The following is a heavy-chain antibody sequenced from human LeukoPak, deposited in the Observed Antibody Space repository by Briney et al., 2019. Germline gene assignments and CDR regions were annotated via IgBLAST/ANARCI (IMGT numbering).Heavy chain of an antibody. D-gene: IGHD6-19*01. CDR3: AKARREIRAVAGYYFDY. V-gene: IGHV3-33*06. Sequence: PGGSLRPSCAASGFTFSSYGMHWVRQAPGKGLEWVAVIWYDGSNKYYADSVKGRFTISRDNSKNTLYLQMNSLRAEDTAVYYCAKARREIRAVAGYYFDYWGQGTLVTVSS. CDR2: IWYDGSNK. CDR1: GFTFSSYG. J-gene: IGHJ4*02.